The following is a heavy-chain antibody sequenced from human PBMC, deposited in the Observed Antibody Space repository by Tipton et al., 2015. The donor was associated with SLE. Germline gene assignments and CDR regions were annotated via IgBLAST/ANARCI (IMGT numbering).Heavy chain of an antibody. Sequence: LTCTVSGGSISSHYWRWIRQAPGKGLEWIGYISNSETTSYNPSPKSRVTISRDTSQNQFSLTLTSVTAADTAVYYCARAGYSDVGGYCGPTDYWGRGTLVTVSS. CDR1: GGSISSHY. CDR3: ARAGYSDVGGYCGPTDY. J-gene: IGHJ4*02. V-gene: IGHV4-59*11. CDR2: ISNSETT. D-gene: IGHD3-22*01.